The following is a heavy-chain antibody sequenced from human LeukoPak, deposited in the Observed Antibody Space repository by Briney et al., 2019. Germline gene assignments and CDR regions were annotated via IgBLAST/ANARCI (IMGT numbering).Heavy chain of an antibody. Sequence: PSETLSLTCAVYGGSFNDYCWSWIRQPPGKGLEWIGEINHSGSSNYSPSLKSRVTISVDTSKNQFSLKLTSVTAADTAVYYCARVRGPGTLSDYDILTGYYSGSYCYMDVWGKGTTVTVSS. CDR3: ARVRGPGTLSDYDILTGYYSGSYCYMDV. CDR1: GGSFNDYC. CDR2: INHSGSS. V-gene: IGHV4-34*01. D-gene: IGHD3-9*01. J-gene: IGHJ6*03.